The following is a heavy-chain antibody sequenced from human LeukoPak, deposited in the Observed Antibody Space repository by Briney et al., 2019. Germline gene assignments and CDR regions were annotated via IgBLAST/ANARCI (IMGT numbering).Heavy chain of an antibody. CDR1: GVSISSYY. J-gene: IGHJ4*02. D-gene: IGHD2-8*02. CDR3: ARVLMAGGLDY. Sequence: SETLSLTCTVSGVSISSYYWSWIRQPPGKGLEWIGYIYYSGSTNYNPSLKSRVTISVDTSKNQFSLKLSSVTAADTAVYYCARVLMAGGLDYWGQGTLVTVSS. V-gene: IGHV4-59*01. CDR2: IYYSGST.